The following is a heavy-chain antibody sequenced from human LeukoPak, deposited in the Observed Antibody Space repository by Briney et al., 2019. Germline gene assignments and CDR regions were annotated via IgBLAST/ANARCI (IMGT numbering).Heavy chain of an antibody. CDR3: ESSRDYVQRRGWFDS. Sequence: SEILSLTCAVYGGSFSDYYWNWIRQAPAQGQEWVWEISHSGSATYNPSLKSRVTISMETAKNQYPLKLDSVTAADADTAECESSRDYVQRRGWFDSWGQGTLVTVSS. CDR2: ISHSGSA. V-gene: IGHV4-34*06. D-gene: IGHD4-17*01. J-gene: IGHJ5*01. CDR1: GGSFSDYY.